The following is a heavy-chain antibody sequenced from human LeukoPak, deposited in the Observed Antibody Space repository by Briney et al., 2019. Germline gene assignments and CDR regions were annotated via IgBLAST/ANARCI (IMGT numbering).Heavy chain of an antibody. V-gene: IGHV4-59*12. CDR3: ARERFLEWLLGSGGVYYYYYMDV. D-gene: IGHD3-3*01. J-gene: IGHJ6*03. CDR1: GGSISSYY. CDR2: IYHSGST. Sequence: SETLSLTCTVSGGSISSYYWSWIRQPPGKGLEWIGYIYHSGSTYYNPSPKSRVTISVDRSKNQFSLKLSSVTAADTAVYYCARERFLEWLLGSGGVYYYYYMDVWGKGTTVTVSS.